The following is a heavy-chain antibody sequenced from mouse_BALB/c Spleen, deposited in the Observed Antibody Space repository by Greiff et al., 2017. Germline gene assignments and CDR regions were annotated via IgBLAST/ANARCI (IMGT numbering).Heavy chain of an antibody. V-gene: IGHV3-6*02. CDR1: GYSITSGYY. D-gene: IGHD1-1*02. Sequence: EVQLVESGPGLVKPSQSLSLTCSVTGYSITSGYYWNWIRQFPGNKLEWMGYISYDGSNNYNPSLKNRISITRDTSKNQFFLKLNSVTTEDTATYYCARDRWFMDYWGQGTSVTVSS. J-gene: IGHJ4*01. CDR3: ARDRWFMDY. CDR2: ISYDGSN.